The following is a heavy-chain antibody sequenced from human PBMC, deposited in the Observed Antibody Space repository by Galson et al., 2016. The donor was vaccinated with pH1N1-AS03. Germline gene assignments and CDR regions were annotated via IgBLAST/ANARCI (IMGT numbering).Heavy chain of an antibody. V-gene: IGHV2-5*02. CDR2: IFWDGET. Sequence: PALMKPTQNLTLTSTISGFPLTTRAVHAAASRQPPGKALEWLALIFWDGETRYRPSLRSRLTITKDTSKNQVVLTMTNMDPVDTATYYCARSTHVNEGLDFWGQ. D-gene: IGHD2-8*01. J-gene: IGHJ4*02. CDR1: GFPLTTRAVH. CDR3: ARSTHVNEGLDF.